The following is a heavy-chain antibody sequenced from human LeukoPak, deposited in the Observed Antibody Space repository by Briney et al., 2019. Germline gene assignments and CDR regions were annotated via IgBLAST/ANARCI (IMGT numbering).Heavy chain of an antibody. J-gene: IGHJ5*01. CDR3: ASNTNYYENTGHYVLDS. CDR1: GGTFSTYA. D-gene: IGHD3-22*01. CDR2: IIPILGTA. V-gene: IGHV1-69*13. Sequence: SVKVSCKASGGTFSTYAISWVRQAPGQGLEWMGGIIPILGTANYAQEFKGRVTITADEFTGTAYMELSSLRSEDTAVFYCASNTNYYENTGHYVLDSWGQGTLVTISS.